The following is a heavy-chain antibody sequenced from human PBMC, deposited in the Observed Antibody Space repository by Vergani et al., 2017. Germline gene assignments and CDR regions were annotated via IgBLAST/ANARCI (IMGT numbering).Heavy chain of an antibody. Sequence: QVQLVHSGAEVKKPGSSVKVSCKASGGTFRSYTISWVRQAPGQGLEWMGRIIPILGIANYAQKFQGRVTITADKSTSTAYMELSSLRSEDTAVYYCARGSGIAAAGDAFDIWGQGTMVTVSS. CDR3: ARGSGIAAAGDAFDI. D-gene: IGHD6-13*01. CDR1: GGTFRSYT. J-gene: IGHJ3*02. CDR2: IIPILGIA. V-gene: IGHV1-69*02.